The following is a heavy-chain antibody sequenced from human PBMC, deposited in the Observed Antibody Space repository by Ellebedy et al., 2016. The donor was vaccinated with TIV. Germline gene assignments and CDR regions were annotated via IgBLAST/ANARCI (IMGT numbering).Heavy chain of an antibody. CDR2: IYYSGST. V-gene: IGHV4-59*01. J-gene: IGHJ4*02. D-gene: IGHD2-2*01. CDR1: GGSISSYY. Sequence: SETLSLTXTVSGGSISSYYWSWIRQPPGKGLEWIGYIYYSGSTNYNPSLKSRVTISVDTSKNQFSLKLSSVTAADTAVYYCARGRVVPAGIFDYWGQGTLVTVSS. CDR3: ARGRVVPAGIFDY.